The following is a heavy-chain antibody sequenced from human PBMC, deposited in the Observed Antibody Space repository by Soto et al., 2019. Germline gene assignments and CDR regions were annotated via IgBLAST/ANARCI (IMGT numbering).Heavy chain of an antibody. CDR1: GFSLSTSGVC. Sequence: GSGPTLVNPTQTLTLTCTFSGFSLSTSGVCVSWIRQPPGKALEWLALIDWDDDKYYSTSLKTRLTISKDTSKNQVVLTMTNMDPVDTATYYCARTMVRGVIPLYFDYWGQGTLVTVSS. V-gene: IGHV2-70*01. CDR2: IDWDDDK. CDR3: ARTMVRGVIPLYFDY. D-gene: IGHD3-10*01. J-gene: IGHJ4*02.